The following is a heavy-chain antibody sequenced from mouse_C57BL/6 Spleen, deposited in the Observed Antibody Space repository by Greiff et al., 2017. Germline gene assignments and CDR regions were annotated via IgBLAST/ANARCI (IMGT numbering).Heavy chain of an antibody. V-gene: IGHV6-6*01. CDR1: GFTFSDDW. CDR3: TGRLPYYFDY. D-gene: IGHD2-4*01. J-gene: IGHJ2*01. Sequence: EVKVEESGGGLVQPGGSMKLSCAASGFTFSDDWMDWVRQSPEKGLEWVAEISNKANNHATYYAESVKGRFTISRDDSTSSVYLQMNSLKAEDTGIYYCTGRLPYYFDYWGQGTTLTVSS. CDR2: ISNKANNHAT.